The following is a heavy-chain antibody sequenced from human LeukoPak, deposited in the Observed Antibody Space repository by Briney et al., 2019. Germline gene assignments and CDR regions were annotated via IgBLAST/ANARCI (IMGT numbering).Heavy chain of an antibody. J-gene: IGHJ4*02. CDR3: AREAGYCSGGSCYESPFDY. Sequence: SETLSLTCTVSGGSISSSSYYWGWIRQPPGKGLEWIGSIYYSGSTYYNPSLKSRVTISVDTSKNQFSLKLSSVTAADTAVYYCAREAGYCSGGSCYESPFDYWGQGTLVTVSS. CDR1: GGSISSSSYY. D-gene: IGHD2-15*01. CDR2: IYYSGST. V-gene: IGHV4-39*07.